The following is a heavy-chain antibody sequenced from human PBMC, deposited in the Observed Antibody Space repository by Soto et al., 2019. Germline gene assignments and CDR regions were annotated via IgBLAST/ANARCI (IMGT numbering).Heavy chain of an antibody. CDR1: GFTFTNYW. CDR3: ARGAGGAYYWDY. J-gene: IGHJ4*02. D-gene: IGHD3-10*01. V-gene: IGHV3-74*01. CDR2: IRGDGSRT. Sequence: EVQLVESGGGLVQPGGSLRLSCATSGFTFTNYWTHWVGQAPGEGLVWVSRIRGDGSRTNYADSVKGRFTISRDNAKTSLYLQINSLRADDTDVYYCARGAGGAYYWDYWGQGTLVTVS.